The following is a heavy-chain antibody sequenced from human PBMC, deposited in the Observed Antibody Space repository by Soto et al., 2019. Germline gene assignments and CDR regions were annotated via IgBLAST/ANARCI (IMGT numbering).Heavy chain of an antibody. V-gene: IGHV4-34*01. CDR2: INHSGST. J-gene: IGHJ6*02. CDR3: ARIAARPYYYYGMDV. CDR1: GGAFISYY. D-gene: IGHD6-6*01. Sequence: AETLSLTCAVYGGAFISYYCIWSGHPPGKGLEWIGEINHSGSTNYNPSLKSRVTISVDTSKNQFSLKLSSVTAADTAVYYCARIAARPYYYYGMDVWGQGTTVTVSS.